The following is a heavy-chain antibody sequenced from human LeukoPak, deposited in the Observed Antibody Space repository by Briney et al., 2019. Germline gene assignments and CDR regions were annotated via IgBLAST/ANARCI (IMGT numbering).Heavy chain of an antibody. CDR3: ARGDWYYDSSGYSYFDY. CDR2: IIPIFGTA. D-gene: IGHD3-22*01. Sequence: SVKVSCKASGGTFSSYAISWVRQAPGQGLEWMGGIIPIFGTANYAQKFQGRVTITTDESTSTVYMELSSLRSEDTAVYYCARGDWYYDSSGYSYFDYWGQGTLVTVSS. J-gene: IGHJ4*02. V-gene: IGHV1-69*05. CDR1: GGTFSSYA.